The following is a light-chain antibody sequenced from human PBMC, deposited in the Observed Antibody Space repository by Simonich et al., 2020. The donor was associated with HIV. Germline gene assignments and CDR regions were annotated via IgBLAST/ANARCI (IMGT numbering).Light chain of an antibody. CDR1: QSVSYSSNNKNY. CDR3: HQYYITPQT. J-gene: IGKJ1*01. V-gene: IGKV4-1*01. CDR2: WAS. Sequence: IVMTQSPDSLAVSLGARATIHCKSRQSVSYSSNNKNYLAWYQQKPGQPPKLLIYWASTRESGVPDRFRGSGTGTGFTLTISSLQAEDVAVYSCHQYYITPQTFGQGTKVEIK.